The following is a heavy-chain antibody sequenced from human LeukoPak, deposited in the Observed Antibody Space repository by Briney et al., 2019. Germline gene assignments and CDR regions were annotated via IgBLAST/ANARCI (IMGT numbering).Heavy chain of an antibody. CDR3: AQSPELAYYYYYYYMDV. Sequence: PGGSLRLSCAASGFTVSSNYMSWVRQAPGKGLEWVSSISSSSSYIYYADSVKGRFIISRDNAKNSLYLQMNSLRAEDTAVYYCAQSPELAYYYYYYYMDVWGKGTTVTVSS. CDR1: GFTVSSNY. V-gene: IGHV3-21*01. CDR2: ISSSSSYI. D-gene: IGHD1-7*01. J-gene: IGHJ6*03.